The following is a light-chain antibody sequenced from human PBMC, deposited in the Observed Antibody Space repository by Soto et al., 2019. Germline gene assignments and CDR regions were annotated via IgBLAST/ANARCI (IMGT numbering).Light chain of an antibody. V-gene: IGLV2-14*01. Sequence: QSALTQPASVSGSPGQSITISCTGTSSDVGGYNYVSWYQQHPGKAPKLMIYDVSNRPSGVSNRFSGSKSGNTASLTISGLQAEDEADDYCSSYTRSSTLRVFGTGTKVTVL. CDR1: SSDVGGYNY. CDR3: SSYTRSSTLRV. CDR2: DVS. J-gene: IGLJ1*01.